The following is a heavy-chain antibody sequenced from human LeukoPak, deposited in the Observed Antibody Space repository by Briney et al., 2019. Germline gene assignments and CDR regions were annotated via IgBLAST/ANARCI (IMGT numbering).Heavy chain of an antibody. Sequence: GGSLRLSCAASGFTFSGNWMHWVRQAPGKGLVWVSRLDSDASITNYADSVKGRFTISSDNAKNTLYLQMNSLRAEDTAVYYCARGTSGSRTYNWFDPWGQGTLVTVS. CDR2: LDSDASIT. D-gene: IGHD6-19*01. CDR3: ARGTSGSRTYNWFDP. J-gene: IGHJ5*02. V-gene: IGHV3-74*01. CDR1: GFTFSGNW.